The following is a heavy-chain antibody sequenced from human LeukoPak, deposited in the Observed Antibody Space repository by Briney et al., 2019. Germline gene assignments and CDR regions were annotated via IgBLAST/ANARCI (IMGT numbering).Heavy chain of an antibody. CDR2: IFYSGHS. J-gene: IGHJ4*02. Sequence: PSETLSLACSVSGGFNTRYYWSWVRQPLGKGVEWLGHIFYSGHSNYNASLTSRIRMSVDTSKAQFSLELASVIAADTAVYYCARIDPFGFFDQWGPGILVTVSS. CDR1: GGFNTRYY. CDR3: ARIDPFGFFDQ. V-gene: IGHV4-59*12. D-gene: IGHD2/OR15-2a*01.